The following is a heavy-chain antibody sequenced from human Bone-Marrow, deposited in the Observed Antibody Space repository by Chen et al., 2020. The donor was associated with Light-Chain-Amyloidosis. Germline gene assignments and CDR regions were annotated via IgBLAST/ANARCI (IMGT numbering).Heavy chain of an antibody. D-gene: IGHD3-10*01. J-gene: IGHJ3*02. CDR1: GYSFRNYW. V-gene: IGHV5-51*03. CDR3: ATRTQQLLSDAFDI. Sequence: EVQLVQSGAEIKKAGESLRISCKASGYSFRNYWIGWVRQMPGKGLEWMGIIWPGDSDTSYSPSFRGQVTISVDTSITTAYLQWNSLKASDTAVYYCATRTQQLLSDAFDIWGRGTLVTVSS. CDR2: IWPGDSDT.